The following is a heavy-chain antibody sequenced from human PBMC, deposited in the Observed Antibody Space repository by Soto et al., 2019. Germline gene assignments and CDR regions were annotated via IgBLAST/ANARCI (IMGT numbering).Heavy chain of an antibody. CDR1: GGSISSSNW. CDR3: AKTRSVRGDLRYFDY. Sequence: QVQLQESGPGLVKPSGTLSLTCAVSGGSISSSNWWSWVRQPPGKGLEWIGEIYHSGSTTYNPSPKRRVTISVDKSKNQFSLKLSPGTAADTAVYYWAKTRSVRGDLRYFDYWSQGALVTVSS. CDR2: IYHSGST. J-gene: IGHJ4*02. V-gene: IGHV4-4*02. D-gene: IGHD3-10*01.